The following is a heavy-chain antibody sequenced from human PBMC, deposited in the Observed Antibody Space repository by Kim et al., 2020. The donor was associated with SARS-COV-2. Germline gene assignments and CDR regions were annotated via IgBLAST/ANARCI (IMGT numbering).Heavy chain of an antibody. CDR3: ARGSYDILTGSYY. J-gene: IGHJ4*02. V-gene: IGHV3-21*01. Sequence: GGSLRLSCAASGFTFSSYSMNWVRQAPGKGLEWVSSISSSSSYIYYADSVKGRFTISRDNAKNSLYLQMNSLRAEDTAVYYCARGSYDILTGSYYWGQGTLVTVSS. CDR1: GFTFSSYS. CDR2: ISSSSSYI. D-gene: IGHD3-9*01.